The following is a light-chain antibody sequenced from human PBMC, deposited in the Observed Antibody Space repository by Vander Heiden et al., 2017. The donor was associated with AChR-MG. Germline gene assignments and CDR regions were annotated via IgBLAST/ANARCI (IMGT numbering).Light chain of an antibody. V-gene: IGLV2-23*02. CDR2: DVN. J-gene: IGLJ2*01. Sequence: QSALTQPASVSGSPGQSITISCSGTYNDIGGYNLVSWYQQHPGKAPKLIIFDVNKWPSGISNRFSCSKSGITASLTISGLQVEDEADYYCCSYGGSRTLVFGGGTRLTVL. CDR3: CSYGGSRTLV. CDR1: YNDIGGYNL.